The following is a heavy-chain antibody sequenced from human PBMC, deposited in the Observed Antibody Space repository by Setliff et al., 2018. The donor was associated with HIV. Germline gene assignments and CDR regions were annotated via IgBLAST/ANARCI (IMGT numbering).Heavy chain of an antibody. CDR2: MNPNSGNT. J-gene: IGHJ6*02. CDR1: GYTFTSYD. CDR3: ASGAPTINDYWGQGTLVTVSSGKNGHSRALDV. Sequence: ASVKVSCKTSGYTFTSYDINWVRQATGQGLEWMGWMNPNSGNTGYAQKFQGRVTMTRNTSISTAYMELSSLRSEDTAVYYCASGAPTINDYWGQGTLVTVSSGKNGHSRALDVWGQGTTVTVSS. V-gene: IGHV1-8*01. D-gene: IGHD4-17*01.